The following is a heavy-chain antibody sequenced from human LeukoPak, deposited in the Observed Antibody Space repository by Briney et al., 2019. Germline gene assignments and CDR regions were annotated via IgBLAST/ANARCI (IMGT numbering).Heavy chain of an antibody. V-gene: IGHV3-9*03. Sequence: GGSLRLSCAASGFTLDDYAMQWVRQAPGRGLEWVAGISWNRGSIGYADSVKGRFTIYRDNAKNSLYLQMTSLRAEDLALYYCAKARGVAGTNFFDYWGQGTLVTVSS. J-gene: IGHJ4*02. CDR3: AKARGVAGTNFFDY. D-gene: IGHD6-19*01. CDR1: GFTLDDYA. CDR2: ISWNRGSI.